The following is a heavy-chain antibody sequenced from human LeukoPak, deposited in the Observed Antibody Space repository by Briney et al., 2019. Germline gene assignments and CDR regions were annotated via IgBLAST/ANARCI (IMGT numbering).Heavy chain of an antibody. CDR3: AKSSSSWYAFDL. V-gene: IGHV3-23*01. CDR1: GFTFSSYA. Sequence: PGGSLRLSCAASGFTFSSYAMSWVRQAPGKGLEWVSAISSSAGGRTYYADSVKGRFTISRDNSKNTLYPQMNSLRAEDTAVYYCAKSSSSWYAFDLWGQGTMVTVSS. CDR2: ISSSAGGRT. J-gene: IGHJ3*01. D-gene: IGHD6-13*01.